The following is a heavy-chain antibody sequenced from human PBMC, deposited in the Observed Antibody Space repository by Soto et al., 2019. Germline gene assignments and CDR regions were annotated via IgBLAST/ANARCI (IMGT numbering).Heavy chain of an antibody. Sequence: QLQLQESGPGLVKPSETLSLTCTVSGGSVSSSSYYWAWIRQSPGKGLEWIGSIYYRGSTFYEPSLKSRLTISLDTSKNQFSLKLSSVTAADTAVYYCARREIVATIDYWGQGTLVTVSS. CDR3: ARREIVATIDY. CDR2: IYYRGST. V-gene: IGHV4-39*01. D-gene: IGHD5-12*01. CDR1: GGSVSSSSYY. J-gene: IGHJ4*02.